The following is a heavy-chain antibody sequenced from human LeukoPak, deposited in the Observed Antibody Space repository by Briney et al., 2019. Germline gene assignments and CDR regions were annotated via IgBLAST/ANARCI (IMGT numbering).Heavy chain of an antibody. Sequence: GASVKVSCKASGYTFTSYDINWVRQATGQGLEWMGWMHPNSGNTGYAQNFQGRVTMTRNTSISTAYMELCSLRSEDTAVYYCARGGPVAATHKYFQHWGQGTLVTVSS. V-gene: IGHV1-8*01. CDR1: GYTFTSYD. CDR2: MHPNSGNT. J-gene: IGHJ1*01. CDR3: ARGGPVAATHKYFQH. D-gene: IGHD6-19*01.